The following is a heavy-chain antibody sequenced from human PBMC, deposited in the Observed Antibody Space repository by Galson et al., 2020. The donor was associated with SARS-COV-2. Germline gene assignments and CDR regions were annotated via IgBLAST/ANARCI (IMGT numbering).Heavy chain of an antibody. CDR3: ARTTYYYGSGSLHFDY. D-gene: IGHD3-10*01. CDR2: INPNSGGT. J-gene: IGHJ4*02. Sequence: ASVKVSCKASGYTFTGYYMHWVRQAPGQGLEWMGWINPNSGGTNYAQKFQGRVTMTRDTSISTDYMELSRLRSDDTAVYYCARTTYYYGSGSLHFDYWGQGTLVTVSS. V-gene: IGHV1-2*02. CDR1: GYTFTGYY.